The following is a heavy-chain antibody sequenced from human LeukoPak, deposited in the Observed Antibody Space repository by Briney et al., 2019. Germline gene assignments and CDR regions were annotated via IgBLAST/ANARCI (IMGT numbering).Heavy chain of an antibody. CDR1: GFTFSSYS. CDR2: INI. V-gene: IGHV3-21*01. CDR3: ARDGYDFWSGYNAFDI. J-gene: IGHJ3*02. D-gene: IGHD3-3*01. Sequence: PGGSLRLSCAASGFTFSSYSMNWVRQAPGKGLEWVSSINIYYADSVKGRFTISRDNAKNSPYLQMNSLRAEDTAEYYCARDGYDFWSGYNAFDIWGQGTMVTVSS.